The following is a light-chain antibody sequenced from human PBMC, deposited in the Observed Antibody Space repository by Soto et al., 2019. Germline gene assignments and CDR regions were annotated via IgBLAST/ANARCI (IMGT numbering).Light chain of an antibody. CDR2: GAA. V-gene: IGKV3-15*01. J-gene: IGKJ2*01. Sequence: EIVMTQSPATLSVSPGDTATLSCRASHSVGSDLAWYQVKPGQAPRLLIYGAATRAIGIPGRFSGSGTRTEFSLTISSLQSEDSAVYYCQQYDNWPPRYTFGQGTKVE. CDR1: HSVGSD. CDR3: QQYDNWPPRYT.